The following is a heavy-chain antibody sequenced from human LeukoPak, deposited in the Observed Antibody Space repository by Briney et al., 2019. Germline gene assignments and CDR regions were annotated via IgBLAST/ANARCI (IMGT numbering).Heavy chain of an antibody. D-gene: IGHD2-2*01. CDR3: ARGGGYCSSTSCTGLFDY. J-gene: IGHJ4*02. V-gene: IGHV4-38-2*02. Sequence: SETLSLTCTVSGYSISSGYYWGWIRQPPGEGLQWIGSIYHSGSTYYNPSLKSRVTISVDTSKNQFSLKLTSVTAADTAVYYCARGGGYCSSTSCTGLFDYWGQGTLVTVSS. CDR2: IYHSGST. CDR1: GYSISSGYY.